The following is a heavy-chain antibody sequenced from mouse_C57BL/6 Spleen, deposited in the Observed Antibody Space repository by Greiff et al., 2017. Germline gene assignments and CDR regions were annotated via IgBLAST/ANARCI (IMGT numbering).Heavy chain of an antibody. J-gene: IGHJ2*01. V-gene: IGHV2-9-1*01. CDR3: ARNGGNDGYFFYYFDY. Sequence: VHLVESGPGLVAPSQSLSITCTVSGFSLTSYAISWVRQPPGKGLEWLGVIWTGGGTNYNSALKSRLSISKDNSKSQVFLKMNSLQTDDTARYYCARNGGNDGYFFYYFDYWGQGTTLTVSS. CDR1: GFSLTSYA. CDR2: IWTGGGT. D-gene: IGHD2-3*01.